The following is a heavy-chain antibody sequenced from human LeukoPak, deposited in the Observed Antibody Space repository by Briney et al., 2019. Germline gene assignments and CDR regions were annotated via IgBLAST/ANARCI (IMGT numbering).Heavy chain of an antibody. CDR3: AKLGNLGYCSATSCSGVQDY. J-gene: IGHJ4*02. Sequence: GGSLRLSCAASGFTFSTYAMSWVRQVPGKGLEWVSKISQSGGTTYYADSVKDRFTISRDNFKNTLYLQMNSLRAEDTAVYYCAKLGNLGYCSATSCSGVQDYWGQGTLVTVSS. CDR1: GFTFSTYA. V-gene: IGHV3-23*01. CDR2: ISQSGGTT. D-gene: IGHD2-2*01.